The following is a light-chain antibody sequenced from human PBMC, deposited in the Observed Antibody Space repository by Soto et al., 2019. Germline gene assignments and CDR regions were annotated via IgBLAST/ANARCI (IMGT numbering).Light chain of an antibody. CDR1: NNDIGTYNY. V-gene: IGLV2-14*03. Sequence: QSALTQPASVSGSPGQSITISCTGTNNDIGTYNYVSWYQQHPGKAPKLMIYDVTDRPSGVSNRFSGSKSGNTASLTISGLQPDDEADYYCSSCTSSTSHVTFGGGTKLTVL. J-gene: IGLJ2*01. CDR3: SSCTSSTSHVT. CDR2: DVT.